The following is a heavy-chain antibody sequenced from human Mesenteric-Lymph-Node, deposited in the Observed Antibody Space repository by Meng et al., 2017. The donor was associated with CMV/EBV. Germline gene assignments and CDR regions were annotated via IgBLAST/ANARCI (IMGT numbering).Heavy chain of an antibody. J-gene: IGHJ6*02. V-gene: IGHV3-7*01. Sequence: GESLKISCAASGFTFSSYWMTWLRQTPGKGLEWVANIKEDGSDKYYLDSVKGRFTISRDNSKNTLNLQMNSLSAGDTAVYYCARDQQYQPYYSGLDLWGQGITVTVSS. CDR3: ARDQQYQPYYSGLDL. D-gene: IGHD2-2*01. CDR2: IKEDGSDK. CDR1: GFTFSSYW.